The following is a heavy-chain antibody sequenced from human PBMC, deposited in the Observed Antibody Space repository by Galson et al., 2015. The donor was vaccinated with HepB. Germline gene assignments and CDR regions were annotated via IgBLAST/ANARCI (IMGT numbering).Heavy chain of an antibody. CDR1: GFTFSSYS. D-gene: IGHD2-15*01. CDR3: ARGAAPIYGYYYYGMDV. J-gene: IGHJ6*02. V-gene: IGHV3-21*01. Sequence: SLRLSCAASGFTFSSYSMNWVRQAPGKGLEWVSSISSSSSYIYYADSVKGRFTISRDNAKNSLYLQMNSLRAEDTAVYYCARGAAPIYGYYYYGMDVWGQGTTVTVSS. CDR2: ISSSSSYI.